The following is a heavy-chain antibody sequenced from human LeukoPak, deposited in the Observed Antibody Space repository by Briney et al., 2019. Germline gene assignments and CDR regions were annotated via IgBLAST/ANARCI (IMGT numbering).Heavy chain of an antibody. CDR1: GFTFATYT. Sequence: PGGSLRLSCAASGFTFATYTMDWVRQAPGKGLEWVSSISGSSTYVYSADSVRGRFTISRDNAKNSLYLQMNSLRAEDTAVYFCARVGKNDYGDYYYFDYWGQGTLVTVSS. D-gene: IGHD4-17*01. CDR3: ARVGKNDYGDYYYFDY. J-gene: IGHJ4*02. V-gene: IGHV3-21*01. CDR2: ISGSSTYV.